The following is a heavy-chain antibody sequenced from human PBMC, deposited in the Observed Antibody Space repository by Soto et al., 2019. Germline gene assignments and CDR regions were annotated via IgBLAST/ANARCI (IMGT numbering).Heavy chain of an antibody. CDR2: ITWNSGRI. CDR3: VKDYYYGSGRQYFDV. D-gene: IGHD3-10*01. CDR1: GFNFEDYA. Sequence: EVQLVESGGGLVQPGRSLRLSCAASGFNFEDYAMHWVRQAPGKGLEWVSGITWNSGRIGYADSVKGRFTISRNNAKNSLYLEMNSLRAEDTDLYYCVKDYYYGSGRQYFDVWGQGTLVTVSS. J-gene: IGHJ4*02. V-gene: IGHV3-9*01.